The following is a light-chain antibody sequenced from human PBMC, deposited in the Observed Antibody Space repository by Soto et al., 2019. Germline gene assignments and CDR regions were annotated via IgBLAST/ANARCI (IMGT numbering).Light chain of an antibody. V-gene: IGKV3-15*01. CDR1: QSVSSD. J-gene: IGKJ5*01. CDR2: GAS. CDR3: QQYNNWPPIT. Sequence: EIVMTQSPATLSVSPGERATLSCRASQSVSSDSLAWYQQKPGQAPRLLIYGASTRATGIPARFSGSGSGTEFTLTISSLQSEDFAVYYCQQYNNWPPITFGQGTRLEIK.